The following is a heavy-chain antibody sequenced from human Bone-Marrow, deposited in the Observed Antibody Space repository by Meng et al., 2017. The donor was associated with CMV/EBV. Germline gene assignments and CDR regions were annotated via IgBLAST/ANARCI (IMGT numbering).Heavy chain of an antibody. D-gene: IGHD6-19*01. J-gene: IGHJ6*02. CDR1: GGSISSSSYY. CDR3: ARDLLQWLDPAYYYYGLDV. V-gene: IGHV4-39*02. CDR2: IYYSGST. Sequence: SETLSLTCTVSGGSISSSSYYWGWIRQPPGKGLEWIGSIYYSGSTYYNPSLKSRVTISGDTSKNQFSLKLSSVTAADTAVFYCARDLLQWLDPAYYYYGLDVWGQGTTVTVSS.